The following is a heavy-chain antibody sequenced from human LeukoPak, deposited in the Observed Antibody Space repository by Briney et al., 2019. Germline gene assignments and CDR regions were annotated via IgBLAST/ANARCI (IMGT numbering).Heavy chain of an antibody. CDR2: INQDGSQK. Sequence: GGSLRLSCAASGFTFSIYWMSWVRQAPGKGLEWVANINQDGSQKYYVDSVKGRFTISRDNAKNSFFLQMSSLRAEDTSVYYCVAGVWGARGSFDLWGRGTMVTVSS. V-gene: IGHV3-7*01. CDR3: VAGVWGARGSFDL. D-gene: IGHD7-27*01. J-gene: IGHJ3*01. CDR1: GFTFSIYW.